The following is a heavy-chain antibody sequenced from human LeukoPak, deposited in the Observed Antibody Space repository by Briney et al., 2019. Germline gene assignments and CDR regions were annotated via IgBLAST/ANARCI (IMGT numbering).Heavy chain of an antibody. CDR1: GYTFTGYY. D-gene: IGHD3-22*01. CDR3: ARVAPNYYDSSGYYYLLGY. CDR2: INPNSGGT. V-gene: IGHV1-2*06. Sequence: ASVKVSCKASGYTFTGYYMHWVRQAPGQGLGRMGRINPNSGGTNYAQKFQGRVTMTRDTSISTAYMELSRLRSDDTAVYYCARVAPNYYDSSGYYYLLGYWGQGTLVTVSS. J-gene: IGHJ4*02.